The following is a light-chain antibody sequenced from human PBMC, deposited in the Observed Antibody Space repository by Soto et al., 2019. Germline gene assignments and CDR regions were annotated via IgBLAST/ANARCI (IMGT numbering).Light chain of an antibody. CDR2: AAS. Sequence: DIQMTQSPSSLSASVGDRVTITCRARQSISSYLNWYQQKPGKAPKLLIYAASSLQRGVPSRFSGSGSGTDFTLTISSLQPEDFATYYCQQSYSTPFTFGPGTKVDIK. J-gene: IGKJ3*01. CDR3: QQSYSTPFT. CDR1: QSISSY. V-gene: IGKV1-39*01.